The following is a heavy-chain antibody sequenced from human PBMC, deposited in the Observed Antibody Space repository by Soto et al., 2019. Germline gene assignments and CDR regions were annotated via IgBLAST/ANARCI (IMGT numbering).Heavy chain of an antibody. D-gene: IGHD6-13*01. Sequence: GSVKVSVKFCGYPLTELSMHLVRRAPGKGLEWMGGFDPEDGETIYAQKFQGRVTMTEDTSTDTAYMELSSLRSEDTAVYYCATGYSSRWYPTNYYYYYGMDVWGQGTTVTVSS. CDR1: GYPLTELS. J-gene: IGHJ6*01. V-gene: IGHV1-24*01. CDR3: ATGYSSRWYPTNYYYYYGMDV. CDR2: FDPEDGET.